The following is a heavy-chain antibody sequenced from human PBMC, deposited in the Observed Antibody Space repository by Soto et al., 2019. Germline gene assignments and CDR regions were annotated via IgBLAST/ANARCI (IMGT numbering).Heavy chain of an antibody. Sequence: SVKVSCKASGGTFSSYTISWVRQAPGQGLEWMGRIIPIFGTANYAQKFQGRVTITADESTSTAYMELSSLRSEDTAVYYCASVLELHYYYGMDVWGQGTTVTVSS. J-gene: IGHJ6*02. V-gene: IGHV1-69*13. D-gene: IGHD1-7*01. CDR3: ASVLELHYYYGMDV. CDR2: IIPIFGTA. CDR1: GGTFSSYT.